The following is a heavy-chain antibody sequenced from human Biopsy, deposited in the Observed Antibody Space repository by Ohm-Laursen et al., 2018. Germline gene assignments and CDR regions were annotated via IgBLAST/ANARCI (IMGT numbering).Heavy chain of an antibody. Sequence: SLRLSCSASGITVNDYYMTWVRQAPGKGLEWVSLIYSGGDTRYADSVKGRFTISRDNAKNSLYLQMNSLRAEDTAVYYCARAYPPPGRRLVVVAGDFDCWGQGTRVTVSS. D-gene: IGHD2-15*01. J-gene: IGHJ4*02. CDR1: GITVNDYY. V-gene: IGHV3-66*01. CDR2: IYSGGDT. CDR3: ARAYPPPGRRLVVVAGDFDC.